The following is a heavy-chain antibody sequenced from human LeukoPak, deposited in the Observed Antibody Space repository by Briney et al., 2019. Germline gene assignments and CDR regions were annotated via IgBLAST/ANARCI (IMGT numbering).Heavy chain of an antibody. CDR2: IKQDGSEK. V-gene: IGHV3-7*01. CDR3: ARDSPSGWYRGGAFDI. J-gene: IGHJ3*02. CDR1: GFTFSSYW. Sequence: GGSLRLSCAASGFTFSSYWMSWVRQAPGKGLEWVANIKQDGSEKYYVDSVKGRFTISRDNAKNSLYLQMNSLRAEDTAVYYCARDSPSGWYRGGAFDIWGQGTMATVSS. D-gene: IGHD6-19*01.